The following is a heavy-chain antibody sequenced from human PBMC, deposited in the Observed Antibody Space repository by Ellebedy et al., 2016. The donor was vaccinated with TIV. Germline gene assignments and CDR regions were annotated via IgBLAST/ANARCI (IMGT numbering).Heavy chain of an antibody. CDR2: IKQDGSEK. Sequence: PGGSLRLSCAASGFTFSSYWMTWVRQAPGKGLEWVANIKQDGSEKYHGDSVKGRFTISSDNAKNLLYLQMNSLRAEDTAVYYCARDSNHGYQILFDHWGQGTLVTVSS. V-gene: IGHV3-7*04. CDR1: GFTFSSYW. D-gene: IGHD1-14*01. J-gene: IGHJ4*02. CDR3: ARDSNHGYQILFDH.